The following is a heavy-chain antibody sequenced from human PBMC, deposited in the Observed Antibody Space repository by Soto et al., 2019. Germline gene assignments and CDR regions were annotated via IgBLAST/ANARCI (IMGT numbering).Heavy chain of an antibody. CDR2: IWYDGSNK. V-gene: IGHV3-33*08. Sequence: GGSLRLSCAASGFPFSSYAMDWVRQAPGKGLEWVAVIWYDGSNKYYADSVKGRFTISRDNSKNTLYLQMNSLRAEDTAVYYCARASLNYDFWSGYYLAYFDYWGQGTLVTVSS. J-gene: IGHJ4*02. CDR1: GFPFSSYA. CDR3: ARASLNYDFWSGYYLAYFDY. D-gene: IGHD3-3*01.